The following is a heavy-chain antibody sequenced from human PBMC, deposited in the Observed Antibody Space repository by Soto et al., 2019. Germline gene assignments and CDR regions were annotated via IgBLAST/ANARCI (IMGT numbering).Heavy chain of an antibody. CDR1: GFIFRNFG. Sequence: QVQLVESGGGVVQPGRSLRLSCAAPGFIFRNFGMHWVRRAPGKGLEWVATISGDGNDKYYPDSMKGRFTISRDNFNNTLYLQLNSLRPEDTAVYHCVQGASTAHQPLDSWGQGVLVTVSS. J-gene: IGHJ4*02. V-gene: IGHV3-30*03. CDR2: ISGDGNDK. D-gene: IGHD1-26*01. CDR3: VQGASTAHQPLDS.